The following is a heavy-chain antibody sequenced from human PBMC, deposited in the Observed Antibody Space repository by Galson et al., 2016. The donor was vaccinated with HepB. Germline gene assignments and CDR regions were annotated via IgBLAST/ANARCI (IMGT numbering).Heavy chain of an antibody. CDR1: GFPFSDYG. D-gene: IGHD3-3*01. CDR2: LSHDGIHE. CDR3: AKVAMEWVIEN. Sequence: SLRLSCAASGFPFSDYGMHWVRQAPGKGLEWMSVLSHDGIHEYFTDSLKGRFTISRDNAKDSLYLQVNSLRAEDTAVYYCAKVAMEWVIENWGQGTRVTVSS. V-gene: IGHV3-30*18. J-gene: IGHJ4*02.